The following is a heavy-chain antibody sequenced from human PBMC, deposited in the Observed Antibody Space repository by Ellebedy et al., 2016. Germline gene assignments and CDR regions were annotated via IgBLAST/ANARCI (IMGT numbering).Heavy chain of an antibody. CDR3: ARGHREYQLLYRYFDY. D-gene: IGHD2-2*02. Sequence: GSLRLSXTVSGASISTYFWTWIRQPPGGGLEWIGLIYYSGNTNYNPSLESRVTMSLDTSKNQLSLTLNSVTAADTAVYYCARGHREYQLLYRYFDYWGQGALVTVSS. CDR2: IYYSGNT. V-gene: IGHV4-59*01. CDR1: GASISTYF. J-gene: IGHJ4*02.